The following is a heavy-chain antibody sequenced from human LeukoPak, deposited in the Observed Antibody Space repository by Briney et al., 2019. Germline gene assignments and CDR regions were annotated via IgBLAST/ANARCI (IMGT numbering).Heavy chain of an antibody. D-gene: IGHD3-10*01. J-gene: IGHJ6*02. CDR3: ASCITMVYYYGMDV. Sequence: PGGSLGLSCAASGFTVSSNYMSWVRQAPGKGLEWVSVIYSGGSTYYADSVKGRFTISRDNSKNTLHLQMNSLRAEDTAVYYCASCITMVYYYGMDVWGQGTTVTVSS. CDR1: GFTVSSNY. V-gene: IGHV3-66*02. CDR2: IYSGGST.